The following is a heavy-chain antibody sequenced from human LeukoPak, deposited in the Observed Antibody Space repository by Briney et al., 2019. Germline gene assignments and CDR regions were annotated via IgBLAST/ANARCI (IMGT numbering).Heavy chain of an antibody. V-gene: IGHV1-8*01. J-gene: IGHJ4*02. CDR2: MNPNSGDT. CDR1: GYTFTSYD. Sequence: GASVKVSFKPSGYTFTSYDINRVRQATGQGLEWMGGMNPNSGDTGYVQKFQGRVTMTRDTSISPAYMELSRLRSEDTAVYYCARGGFGSGSYSDYWGQGTLVTVSS. CDR3: ARGGFGSGSYSDY. D-gene: IGHD3-10*01.